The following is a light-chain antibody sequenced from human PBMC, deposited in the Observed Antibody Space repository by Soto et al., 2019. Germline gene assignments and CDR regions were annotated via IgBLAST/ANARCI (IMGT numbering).Light chain of an antibody. V-gene: IGKV1-5*01. Sequence: DIQMTQSPSTLSASVGDSGTITGRASQTISTWLAWYQHKPGKAPNLLIYDASTLMSGVPSRFSGSGSGTEFTLTISSLQPGDFATYYCQQSETYPLTFGQGTRLE. J-gene: IGKJ5*01. CDR1: QTISTW. CDR3: QQSETYPLT. CDR2: DAS.